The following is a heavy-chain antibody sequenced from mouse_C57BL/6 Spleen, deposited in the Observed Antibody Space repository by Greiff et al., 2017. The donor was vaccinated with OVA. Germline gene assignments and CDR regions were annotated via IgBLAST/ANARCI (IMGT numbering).Heavy chain of an antibody. CDR1: GFNIKDYY. CDR3: TTESYGSSLLYFDY. Sequence: EVQLQESGAELVRPGASVKLSCTASGFNIKDYYMHWVKQRPEQGLEWIGRIDPEDGDTEYAPKFQGKATMTADTSSNTAYLQLSSLTSEDTAVYYCTTESYGSSLLYFDYWGQGTTLTVSS. CDR2: IDPEDGDT. D-gene: IGHD1-1*01. J-gene: IGHJ2*01. V-gene: IGHV14-1*01.